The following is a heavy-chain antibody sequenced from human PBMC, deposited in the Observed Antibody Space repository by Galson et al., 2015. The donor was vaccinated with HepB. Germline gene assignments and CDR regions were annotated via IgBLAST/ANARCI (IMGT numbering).Heavy chain of an antibody. CDR2: IYPGDSDT. D-gene: IGHD5-24*01. V-gene: IGHV5-51*01. J-gene: IGHJ4*02. CDR3: ARPREMASIGGSGFDY. CDR1: GYSFTSYW. Sequence: QSGASVPPPGASLKISRKGSGYSFTSYWIAWVRQLPGKGLEWLGIIYPGDSDTRYSPSFHGQVTISADKSISTAYLQWRSLKASDPAMSSCARPREMASIGGSGFDYWGQGTLVTVSP.